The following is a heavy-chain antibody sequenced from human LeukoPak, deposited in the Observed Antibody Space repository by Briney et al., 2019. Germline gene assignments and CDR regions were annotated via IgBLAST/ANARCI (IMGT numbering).Heavy chain of an antibody. CDR1: GGSISSGGYY. V-gene: IGHV4-31*03. J-gene: IGHJ4*02. CDR2: IYYSGST. Sequence: SQTLSLTCTVSGGSISSGGYYWSWIRQHPGKGLEWIGYIYYSGSTYYNPSLKSRVTISVDTSKNQFSLKLSSVTAADTAVYYCARGYRDTATTFDYWGQGTLVTVSS. CDR3: ARGYRDTATTFDY. D-gene: IGHD5-18*01.